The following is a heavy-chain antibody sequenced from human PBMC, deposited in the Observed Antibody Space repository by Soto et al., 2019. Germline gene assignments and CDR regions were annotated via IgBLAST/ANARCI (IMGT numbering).Heavy chain of an antibody. V-gene: IGHV3-72*01. D-gene: IGHD3-16*01. CDR2: ARNDPSARTT. CDR3: ASSRPGGIFHY. CDR1: GLNFSDYH. Sequence: EMQLVESGGGLVQPGGSLRLTCVASGLNFSDYHMDWVRQAPGKGLEWIGRARNDPSARTTEHAASVRGRFTTSRDDSKNSLYLQMNSLKTEDTAMYYCASSRPGGIFHYWDQGTLVTVSS. J-gene: IGHJ4*02.